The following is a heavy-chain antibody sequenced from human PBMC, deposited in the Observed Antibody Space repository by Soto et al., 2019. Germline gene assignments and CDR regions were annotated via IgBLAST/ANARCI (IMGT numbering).Heavy chain of an antibody. D-gene: IGHD4-17*01. Sequence: PSETLSLTCTVSGGSITSYYWSWIRQPPGKGLEWIGYIYYSGSTNYNPSLKSRVTISVDTSMNQFSLKLNSVTAADTAVYYCARAYGDYEGFDYWGQGTLVTVSS. V-gene: IGHV4-59*12. CDR1: GGSITSYY. CDR3: ARAYGDYEGFDY. J-gene: IGHJ4*02. CDR2: IYYSGST.